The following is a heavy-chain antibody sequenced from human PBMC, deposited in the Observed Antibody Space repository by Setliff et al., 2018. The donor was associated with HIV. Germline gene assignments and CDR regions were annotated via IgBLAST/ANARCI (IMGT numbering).Heavy chain of an antibody. Sequence: PSETLSLTCTVSGGSISSSSLYWGWIRQPPGKGLEWIGSIYYSGSTYYNPSLKSRVTISLDTSKSLFSLKLSSVTAADTAVYYCARAPIPYYDFWSGQREGWFDPWGQGTPVTVSS. D-gene: IGHD3-3*01. CDR1: GGSISSSSLY. CDR2: IYYSGST. CDR3: ARAPIPYYDFWSGQREGWFDP. V-gene: IGHV4-39*07. J-gene: IGHJ5*02.